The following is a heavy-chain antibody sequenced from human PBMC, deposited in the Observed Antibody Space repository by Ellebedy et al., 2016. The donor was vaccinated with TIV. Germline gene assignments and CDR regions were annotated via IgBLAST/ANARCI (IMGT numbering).Heavy chain of an antibody. D-gene: IGHD6-19*01. V-gene: IGHV4-61*08. Sequence: SETLSLTXTVSGGSISSGDYYWSWIRQPPGKGLEWIGYIYYSGSTNYNPSLKSRVTISVDTSKNQFSLKLSSVTAADTAVYYCARLSMGIAVAAEGWYFDYWGQGTLVTVSS. CDR2: IYYSGST. J-gene: IGHJ4*02. CDR1: GGSISSGDYY. CDR3: ARLSMGIAVAAEGWYFDY.